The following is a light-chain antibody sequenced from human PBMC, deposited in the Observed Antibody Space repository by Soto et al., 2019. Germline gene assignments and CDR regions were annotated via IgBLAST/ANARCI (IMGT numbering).Light chain of an antibody. CDR2: DDG. V-gene: IGLV3-21*02. CDR1: NIEIKS. CDR3: QVWDTTNPVI. Sequence: SYELAQPPSGSVAPGQTARITCGGNNIEIKSVHWYQQKPGQAPVLVVYDDGDRTTGIPERFSGSTSGNTATLTTSRVEAGDEAAYYCQVWDTTNPVIFGGGTKVTGL. J-gene: IGLJ2*01.